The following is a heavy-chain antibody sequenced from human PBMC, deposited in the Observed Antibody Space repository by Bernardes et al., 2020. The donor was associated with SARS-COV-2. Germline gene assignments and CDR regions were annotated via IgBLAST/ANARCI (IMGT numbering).Heavy chain of an antibody. CDR3: VKDMYDILTGTAFAY. V-gene: IGHV3-9*01. D-gene: IGHD3-9*01. CDR1: GFSFDDCA. J-gene: IGHJ4*02. CDR2: ISLNGGSK. Sequence: GGSLRLSCRATGFSFDDCAMNWVRQAPGKGLEWVPGISLNGGSKDYAASVQGRFTISRDNAKNSVFLQMDSLRPEDTDFYFCVKDMYDILTGTAFAYWGQGTLVSV.